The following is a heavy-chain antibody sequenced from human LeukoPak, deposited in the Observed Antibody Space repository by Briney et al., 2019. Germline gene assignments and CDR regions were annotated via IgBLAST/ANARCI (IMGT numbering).Heavy chain of an antibody. D-gene: IGHD3-22*01. Sequence: GGSLRLSCAASGFTFSSYGMHWVRQAPGKGLEWVAVISYDGSNKYYADSVKGRFTISRDNSKNTLYLQMNSLRAEDTAVYYCAKDPTPAMIVVAAYYFDNWGQGTLVTVSS. CDR2: ISYDGSNK. CDR1: GFTFSSYG. CDR3: AKDPTPAMIVVAAYYFDN. V-gene: IGHV3-30*18. J-gene: IGHJ4*02.